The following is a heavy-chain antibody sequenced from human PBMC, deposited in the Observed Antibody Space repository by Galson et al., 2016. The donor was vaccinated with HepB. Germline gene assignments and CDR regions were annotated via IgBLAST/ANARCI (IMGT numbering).Heavy chain of an antibody. Sequence: SLRLSCAVSGFTLSGSALHWVRQASGKGLEWLGRIRSRTSNYATTYAASVKGRFSISRDDSKNMAYLQMNSLQTDDSARYYCTIGFHAPWGQGTLVTVSS. CDR3: TIGFHAP. J-gene: IGHJ5*02. V-gene: IGHV3-73*01. CDR2: IRSRTSNYAT. D-gene: IGHD2-21*01. CDR1: GFTLSGSA.